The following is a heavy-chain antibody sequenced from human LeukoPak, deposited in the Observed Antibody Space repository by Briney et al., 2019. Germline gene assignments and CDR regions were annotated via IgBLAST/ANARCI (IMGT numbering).Heavy chain of an antibody. CDR3: ARALYSSSYDCYFEL. Sequence: SETLSLTCTVSGGSISGYRWSWIRQPPGKGLEWIGYIYNSGSTNYNPSLKSRVTISVDTSKNQFSLKLTSVTAADTAVYYCARALYSSSYDCYFELWGRGTLITVSS. CDR1: GGSISGYR. CDR2: IYNSGST. J-gene: IGHJ2*01. D-gene: IGHD6-13*01. V-gene: IGHV4-59*01.